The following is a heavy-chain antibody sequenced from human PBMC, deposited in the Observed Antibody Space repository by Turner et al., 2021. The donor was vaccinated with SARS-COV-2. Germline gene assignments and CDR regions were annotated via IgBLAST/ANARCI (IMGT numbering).Heavy chain of an antibody. CDR1: EFSFNNYW. Sequence: EVQLVESGGGLVQPGESLRLPCAAFEFSFNNYWMSWVRQAPGKGLEWVANLNQGGGEKYYVDSVKGRFTIYRDNAKNSLYLEMNSLRAEDTAVYYCARGYCSGGSCYGAGYDFWGQGTLVTVSS. CDR2: LNQGGGEK. CDR3: ARGYCSGGSCYGAGYDF. J-gene: IGHJ4*02. V-gene: IGHV3-7*04. D-gene: IGHD2-15*01.